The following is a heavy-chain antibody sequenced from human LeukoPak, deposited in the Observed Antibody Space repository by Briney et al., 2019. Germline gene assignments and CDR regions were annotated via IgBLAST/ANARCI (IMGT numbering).Heavy chain of an antibody. CDR2: LFLSGAT. V-gene: IGHV4-59*01. J-gene: IGHJ4*02. CDR1: DDFTSKFY. CDR3: ARIDPLGFFDS. Sequence: PSETLSLNCTVSDDFTSKFYWSWIRQPPGKGLEWIGHLFLSGATNYSPSLKSRLTMPVDTSKMHFSLRLTSVTAADTAVYFCARIDPLGFFDSWGQGMLVTVSS.